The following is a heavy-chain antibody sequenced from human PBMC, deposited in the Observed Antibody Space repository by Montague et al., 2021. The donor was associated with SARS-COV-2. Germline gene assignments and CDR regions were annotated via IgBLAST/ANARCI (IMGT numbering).Heavy chain of an antibody. CDR1: GGSISGYY. J-gene: IGHJ2*01. Sequence: SETLSLTCSVSGGSISGYYWSWIRQPPGKGLEWIGYIYHSGNTKYKPSLKSRVSISVDTSKNQFSLRLSSVTAADTAVYYCAREYRIELWQTNWYFGLWGRGTLVTVSS. V-gene: IGHV4-59*01. CDR3: AREYRIELWQTNWYFGL. CDR2: IYHSGNT. D-gene: IGHD5-18*01.